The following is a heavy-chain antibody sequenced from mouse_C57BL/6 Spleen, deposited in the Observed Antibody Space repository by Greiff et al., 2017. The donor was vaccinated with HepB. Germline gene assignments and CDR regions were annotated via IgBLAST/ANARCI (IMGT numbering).Heavy chain of an antibody. CDR3: ARKALYDGYYEFAY. V-gene: IGHV1-50*01. J-gene: IGHJ3*01. Sequence: VQLQQPGAELVKPGASVKLSCKASGYTFTSYWMQWVKQRPGQGLEWIGEIDPSDSYTNYNQKFRGKATLTVDTSSSTAYMQLRSLTSEDSAVYYCARKALYDGYYEFAYWGQGTLVTVSA. CDR1: GYTFTSYW. CDR2: IDPSDSYT. D-gene: IGHD2-3*01.